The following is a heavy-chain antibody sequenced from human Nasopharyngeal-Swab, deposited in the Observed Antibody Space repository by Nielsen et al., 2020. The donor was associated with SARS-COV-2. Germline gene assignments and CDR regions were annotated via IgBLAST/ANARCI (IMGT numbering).Heavy chain of an antibody. D-gene: IGHD2-2*01. Sequence: GESLKISCAASGFTFSSYSMNWVRQAPGKGLEWVSYISSSSSTLYYADSVKGRFTISRDNAKNSLYLQMNSLRAEDTAVYYCARVSLGYCSSTSCYRSYYYYYYMDVWGKGTTITVSS. CDR1: GFTFSSYS. V-gene: IGHV3-48*01. CDR3: ARVSLGYCSSTSCYRSYYYYYYMDV. CDR2: ISSSSSTL. J-gene: IGHJ6*03.